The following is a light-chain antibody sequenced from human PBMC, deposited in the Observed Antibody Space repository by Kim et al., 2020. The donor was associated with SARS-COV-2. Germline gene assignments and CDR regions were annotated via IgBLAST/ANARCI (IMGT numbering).Light chain of an antibody. CDR2: DAY. V-gene: IGKV3-11*01. J-gene: IGKJ4*01. CDR3: QQRSNWLT. CDR1: QSVGSY. Sequence: LELSPGERDTLSCRASQSVGSYLAWYQQKPGQAPRLLIYDAYNRATGIPARFSGSGSGTDFTLTISSLEPEDFAVYYCQQRSNWLTFGGGTKLEI.